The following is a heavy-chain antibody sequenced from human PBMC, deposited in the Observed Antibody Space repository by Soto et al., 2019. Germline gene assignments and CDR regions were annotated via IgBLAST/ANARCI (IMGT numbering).Heavy chain of an antibody. CDR3: ARGGGIAAAGTDWDAFDI. J-gene: IGHJ3*02. CDR1: GYTFTSYY. Sequence: ASVKVSCKASGYTFTSYYMHWVRQAPGQGLEWMGIINPSGGSTSYAQKFQGRVTMTRDTSTSTVYMELSSLRSEDTAVYYCARGGGIAAAGTDWDAFDIWGQGTMVTVSS. V-gene: IGHV1-46*01. D-gene: IGHD6-13*01. CDR2: INPSGGST.